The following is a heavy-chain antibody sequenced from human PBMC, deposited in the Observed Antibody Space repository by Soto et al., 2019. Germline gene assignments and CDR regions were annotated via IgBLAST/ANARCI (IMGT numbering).Heavy chain of an antibody. Sequence: PGGSLRLSCAASGFTFSSYSMSWVRQAPGKGLEWVSGFRTGGDDTTTYYADSVKGRFTISRDNSKNTLFLQMNSLRAEDTAIYYCAKKVNSGPGSQYFDYWGQGILVTVSS. D-gene: IGHD3-10*01. CDR2: FRTGGDDTTT. V-gene: IGHV3-23*01. J-gene: IGHJ4*02. CDR3: AKKVNSGPGSQYFDY. CDR1: GFTFSSYS.